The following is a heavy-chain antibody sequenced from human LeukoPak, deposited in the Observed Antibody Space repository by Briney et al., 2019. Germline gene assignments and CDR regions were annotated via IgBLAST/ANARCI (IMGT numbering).Heavy chain of an antibody. V-gene: IGHV3-7*01. CDR2: MKLDGSKE. CDR1: GFTFSNYW. CDR3: ARDRQGGNWGDFDF. Sequence: GGSLRLSCVASGFTFSNYWMTWVRQAPGKGLEWLANMKLDGSKEHYVDSVKGRFTISRDNAKNSVYLQMNSLRAEDTAVYYCARDRQGGNWGDFDFWGQGTLVIVSS. D-gene: IGHD3-16*01. J-gene: IGHJ4*02.